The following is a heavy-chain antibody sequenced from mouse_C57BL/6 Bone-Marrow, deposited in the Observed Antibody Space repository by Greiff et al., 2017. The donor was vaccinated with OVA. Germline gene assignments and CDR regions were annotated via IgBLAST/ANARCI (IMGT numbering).Heavy chain of an antibody. CDR2: INPNNGGT. Sequence: EVKLMESGPELVKPGASVKIPCKASGYTFTDYNMDWVKQSHGKSLEWIGDINPNNGGTIYNQKFKGKATLTVDKSSSTAYMELRSLTSEDTAVYYCARKTASWFAYWGQGTLVTVSA. V-gene: IGHV1-18*01. D-gene: IGHD3-2*01. CDR1: GYTFTDYN. J-gene: IGHJ3*01. CDR3: ARKTASWFAY.